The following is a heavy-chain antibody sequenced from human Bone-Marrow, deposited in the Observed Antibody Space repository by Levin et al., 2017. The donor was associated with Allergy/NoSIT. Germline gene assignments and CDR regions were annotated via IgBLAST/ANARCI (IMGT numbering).Heavy chain of an antibody. V-gene: IGHV4-59*11. J-gene: IGHJ4*02. Sequence: SETLSLTCSVSGAAITNHYWSWLRQVPGKGLEWIGYISYTGDTNYSPYLQSRVTISRDTSRSHLSLRLTSVTAADTAVYYCARGSGARTPFPLDYWGQGTLVTVSS. CDR1: GAAITNHY. CDR2: ISYTGDT. D-gene: IGHD4-17*01. CDR3: ARGSGARTPFPLDY.